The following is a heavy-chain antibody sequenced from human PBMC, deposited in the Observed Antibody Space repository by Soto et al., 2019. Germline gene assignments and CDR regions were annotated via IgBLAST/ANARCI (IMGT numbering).Heavy chain of an antibody. CDR3: AGHYWFGDY. Sequence: QLQLQQSGPGLVKPSETLSLTCTVSGGSISDSSYYWGWIRQPPGEGLEWIGSIYYTGSTYYNPSLKSRVTISVDTSKHQLSLKLRSVNAADTAVYYCAGHYWFGDYWGQGTLVTVSS. CDR2: IYYTGST. V-gene: IGHV4-39*01. D-gene: IGHD3-16*01. CDR1: GGSISDSSYY. J-gene: IGHJ4*02.